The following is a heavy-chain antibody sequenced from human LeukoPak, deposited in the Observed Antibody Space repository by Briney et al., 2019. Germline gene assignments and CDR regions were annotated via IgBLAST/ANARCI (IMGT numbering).Heavy chain of an antibody. CDR3: ARGNRGNYYYGMDV. CDR2: ISSYGDST. Sequence: GRSLRLSCAASGFTFSSYAMHWVRQAPGKGLEYVSAISSYGDSTYYADSVKGRFTISRDNSKKTLYLEMGSLRAEDMAVYYCARGNRGNYYYGMDVWGQGTTVTVSS. CDR1: GFTFSSYA. V-gene: IGHV3-64*02. J-gene: IGHJ6*02.